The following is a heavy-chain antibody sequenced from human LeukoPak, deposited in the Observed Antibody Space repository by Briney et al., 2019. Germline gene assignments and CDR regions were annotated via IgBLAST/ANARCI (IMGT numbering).Heavy chain of an antibody. D-gene: IGHD3-22*01. CDR3: ARDFYYDSGGSRVDTFDI. V-gene: IGHV4-39*02. CDR2: IYYSGST. Sequence: SETLSLTCTVSGGSISSSSFYWGWTRQPPGKGLEWVGSIYYSGSTYYSPSFKSRVTISVDTSKNHFSLKLSSVTAADTAVYYCARDFYYDSGGSRVDTFDIWGQGAMVTVSS. CDR1: GGSISSSSFY. J-gene: IGHJ3*02.